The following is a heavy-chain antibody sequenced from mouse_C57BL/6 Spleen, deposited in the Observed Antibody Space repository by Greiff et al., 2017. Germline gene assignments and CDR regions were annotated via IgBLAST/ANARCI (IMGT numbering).Heavy chain of an antibody. Sequence: VQLQQSGPALVMPGASVKISCKASGYAFSSSWMNWVKQRPGKGLEWIGRIYPGDGDTNYNGKFKGKATLTADKSSSTAYLQLSSLTSDDSAFYFCTRREDAMDYWGQGTSVTVSS. CDR1: GYAFSSSW. V-gene: IGHV1-82*01. CDR2: IYPGDGDT. CDR3: TRREDAMDY. J-gene: IGHJ4*01.